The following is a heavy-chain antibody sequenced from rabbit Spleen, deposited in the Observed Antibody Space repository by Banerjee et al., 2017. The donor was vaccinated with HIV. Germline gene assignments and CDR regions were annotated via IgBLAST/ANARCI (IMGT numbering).Heavy chain of an antibody. J-gene: IGHJ6*01. D-gene: IGHD8-1*01. Sequence: QEQLVESGGDLVKPEGSLTLTCTASGFSFSYKAIMCWVRQAPGKGLEWIACINTSSGNTVYANWAKGRFTISKTSSTTVTLQMTSLTAADTATYFCARDTGSSFSTYGMDLWGPGTLVTVS. CDR2: INTSSGNT. V-gene: IGHV1S45*01. CDR1: GFSFSYKAI. CDR3: ARDTGSSFSTYGMDL.